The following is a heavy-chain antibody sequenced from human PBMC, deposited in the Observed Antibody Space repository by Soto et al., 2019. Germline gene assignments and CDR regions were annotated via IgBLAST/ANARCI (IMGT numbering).Heavy chain of an antibody. J-gene: IGHJ4*02. CDR1: RDRLASCC. Sequence: GVPVEVGWEACRDRLASCCLGWPQQTQGKRPEWMGWVSTNNANTNYAQKFQGRVTMTTDTSTTPTYMELRSLRSDDTAVYYCARELNTDRSAYSSFAYWGKGTLVT. CDR3: ARELNTDRSAYSSFAY. CDR2: VSTNNANT. D-gene: IGHD3-16*01. V-gene: IGHV1-18*01.